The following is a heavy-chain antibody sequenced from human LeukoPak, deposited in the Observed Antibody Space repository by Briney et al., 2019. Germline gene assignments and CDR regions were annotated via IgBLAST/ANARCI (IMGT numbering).Heavy chain of an antibody. V-gene: IGHV4-59*01. D-gene: IGHD3-16*01. CDR3: ARDWGRSYYYMDV. CDR1: GGSISSYY. J-gene: IGHJ6*03. CDR2: IYYSGST. Sequence: PSETLSLTCTVSGGSISSYYWCWFRQPPAKGLEWIGYIYYSGSTNYNPSLKSRITMSVDTSKNQFSLKLRSVTAADTTVYYCARDWGRSYYYMDVWGKGTTVTVSS.